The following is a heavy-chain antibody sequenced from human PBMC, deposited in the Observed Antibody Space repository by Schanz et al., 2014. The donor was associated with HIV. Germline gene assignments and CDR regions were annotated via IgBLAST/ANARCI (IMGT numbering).Heavy chain of an antibody. CDR3: TKEVPPDV. Sequence: QVQLVESGGGVVQPGRSLRLSCAASGFTFSTYGMHWVRQGPGKGLEWVAAMWYDESHKGYADSVKGRFTISRDNSKNTLYLQMNSLRAEDTAVYYCTKEVPPDVWGQGTTVTVSS. D-gene: IGHD1-1*01. CDR1: GFTFSTYG. V-gene: IGHV3-33*06. CDR2: MWYDESHK. J-gene: IGHJ6*02.